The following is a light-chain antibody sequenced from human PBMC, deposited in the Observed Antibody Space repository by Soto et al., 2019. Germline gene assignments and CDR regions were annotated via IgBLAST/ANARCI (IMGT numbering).Light chain of an antibody. CDR3: SSYTSSSFYV. V-gene: IGLV2-14*01. J-gene: IGLJ1*01. CDR1: SSDDGGYNY. CDR2: EVS. Sequence: QAALTQPASVSGSPGQSITISCTGTSSDDGGYNYVSWYQQHPVKAPKLMIYEVSNRPSGVSNRCSGSKSGNMASLNISGLQAEDEADYYCSSYTSSSFYVFGTGTKVTVL.